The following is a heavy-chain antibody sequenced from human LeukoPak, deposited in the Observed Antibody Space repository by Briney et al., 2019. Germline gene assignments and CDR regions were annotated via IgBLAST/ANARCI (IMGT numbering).Heavy chain of an antibody. V-gene: IGHV5-10-1*01. CDR2: IDPSDSYT. Sequence: GESLKISGMGSGYSFTSYWISWVRQMPGKGLEWMGRIDPSDSYTNYSPSFQGHVTISADKSISTAYLQWSSLKASDTAMYYCARHGVTMVRGVIWAFDYWGQGTLVTVSS. J-gene: IGHJ4*02. CDR1: GYSFTSYW. CDR3: ARHGVTMVRGVIWAFDY. D-gene: IGHD3-10*01.